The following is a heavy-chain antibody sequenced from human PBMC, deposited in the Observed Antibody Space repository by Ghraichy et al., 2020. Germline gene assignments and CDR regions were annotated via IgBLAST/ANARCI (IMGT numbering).Heavy chain of an antibody. V-gene: IGHV3-30-3*01. CDR3: AREAGSVEATGTKAEFFQH. J-gene: IGHJ1*01. CDR1: GFTFSNYA. D-gene: IGHD6-13*01. CDR2: ISYDGNND. Sequence: GGSLRLSCAASGFTFSNYAMHWVRQAPGMGLEWVAVISYDGNNDYHADSVKGRFTISRDNSKNTLYLQMNSLRPEDTAVYYCAREAGSVEATGTKAEFFQHWGQGTLVTVPS.